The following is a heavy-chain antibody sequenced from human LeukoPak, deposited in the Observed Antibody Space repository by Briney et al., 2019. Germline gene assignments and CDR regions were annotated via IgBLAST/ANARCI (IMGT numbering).Heavy chain of an antibody. CDR2: IIPRLDIA. V-gene: IGHV1-69*04. CDR3: ARIRTGTTYYYSMDV. CDR1: GGIFSSHA. J-gene: IGHJ6*02. D-gene: IGHD1-1*01. Sequence: SVKVSCTASGGIFSSHAISWVGQAPGHGLVWMGRIIPRLDIAIYAQMFKSRVTITADKATTTAYMELTSLRSEDTAVYYCARIRTGTTYYYSMDVWGQGTTVTVSS.